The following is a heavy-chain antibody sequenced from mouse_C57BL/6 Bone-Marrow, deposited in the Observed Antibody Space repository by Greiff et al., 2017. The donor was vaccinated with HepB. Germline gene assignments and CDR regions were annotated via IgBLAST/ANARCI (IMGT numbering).Heavy chain of an antibody. CDR3: ASSQLRAWFAY. V-gene: IGHV3-1*01. CDR1: GYSITSGYD. CDR2: ISYSGST. J-gene: IGHJ3*01. Sequence: EVQLQESGPGMVKPSQSLSLTCTVTGYSITSGYDWHWIRHFPGNKLEWMGYISYSGSTNYNPSLKSRISITHDTSKNHFFLKLNSVTTEDTATYYCASSQLRAWFAYWGQGTLVTVSA. D-gene: IGHD3-2*02.